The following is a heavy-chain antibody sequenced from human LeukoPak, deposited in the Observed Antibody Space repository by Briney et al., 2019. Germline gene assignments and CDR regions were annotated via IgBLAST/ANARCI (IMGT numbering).Heavy chain of an antibody. J-gene: IGHJ5*02. CDR3: AKDTGGYCSSTSCLPREGWFDP. CDR2: ISYDGSNK. Sequence: GGSLRLSCAASGFIVDDYAMYWVRQAPGKGLEWVAVISYDGSNKYYADSVKGRFTISRDNSKNTLYLQMNSLRAEDTAVYYCAKDTGGYCSSTSCLPREGWFDPWGQGTLVTVSS. D-gene: IGHD2-2*01. CDR1: GFIVDDYA. V-gene: IGHV3-30*18.